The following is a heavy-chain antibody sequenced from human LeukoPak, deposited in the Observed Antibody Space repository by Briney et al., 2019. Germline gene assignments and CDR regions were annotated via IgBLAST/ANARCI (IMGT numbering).Heavy chain of an antibody. Sequence: GASVKVSCKASGYTFTSYGISWVRQAPGQGLEWMGWISAYNGNTNYAQKLQGRVTTTTDTSTSTAYMELRSLRSDDTAVYYCAREYYYDSSGPWNELDYWGQGTLVTVSS. CDR3: AREYYYDSSGPWNELDY. D-gene: IGHD3-22*01. CDR1: GYTFTSYG. J-gene: IGHJ4*02. CDR2: ISAYNGNT. V-gene: IGHV1-18*01.